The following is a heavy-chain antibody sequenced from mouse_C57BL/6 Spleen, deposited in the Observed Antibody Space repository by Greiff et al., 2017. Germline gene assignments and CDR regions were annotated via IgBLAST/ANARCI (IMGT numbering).Heavy chain of an antibody. D-gene: IGHD1-1*01. V-gene: IGHV1-69*01. J-gene: IGHJ4*01. CDR1: GYTFTSYW. CDR2: IDPSESYT. CDR3: ARVYYGSSYDYAMDY. Sequence: QVHVKQPGAELVMPGASVKLSCKASGYTFTSYWMHWVKQRPGQGLEWIGEIDPSESYTNYNQKFKGKSTLTVDKSSSTAYMQLSSLTSEDSAVYYCARVYYGSSYDYAMDYWGQGTSVTVSS.